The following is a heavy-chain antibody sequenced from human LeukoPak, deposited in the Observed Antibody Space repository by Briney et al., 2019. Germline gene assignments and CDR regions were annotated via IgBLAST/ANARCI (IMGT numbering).Heavy chain of an antibody. Sequence: SETLSLTCTVSGGAIDNYYWSWIRQPPGQGLEWIAYVYYSGTINYNPSLESRVTISVDTSKNQFSLRLTSVAAADTAVYYCARHGTAAGPFQLWGQGTLVTVSS. CDR1: GGAIDNYY. D-gene: IGHD2-21*02. V-gene: IGHV4-59*08. CDR3: ARHGTAAGPFQL. CDR2: VYYSGTI. J-gene: IGHJ1*01.